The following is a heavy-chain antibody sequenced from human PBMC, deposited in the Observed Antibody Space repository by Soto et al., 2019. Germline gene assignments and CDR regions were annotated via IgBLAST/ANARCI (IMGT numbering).Heavy chain of an antibody. CDR3: ARKYSSSWPTNLTPVYGMDV. V-gene: IGHV3-11*06. D-gene: IGHD6-13*01. Sequence: GGSLRLSCAASGFTFSDYYMSWIRQAPGKGLEWVSYISSSSSYTNYADSVKGRFTISRDNAKNSLYLQMNSLRAEDTAVYYCARKYSSSWPTNLTPVYGMDVWGQGTTVTVSS. CDR1: GFTFSDYY. CDR2: ISSSSSYT. J-gene: IGHJ6*02.